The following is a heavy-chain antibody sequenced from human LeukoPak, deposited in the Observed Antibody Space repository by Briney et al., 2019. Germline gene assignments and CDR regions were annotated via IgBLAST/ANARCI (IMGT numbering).Heavy chain of an antibody. CDR3: ARSSSGWDFDY. V-gene: IGHV3-74*01. J-gene: IGHJ4*02. Sequence: PGGSLRLSCAASGFTFSAYWMHWVRQAPGKGLVWVSRINGDGSSTSYADSVKGRFTISRDNAKNTLYLQMNSLRAEDTAVYYCARSSSGWDFDYWGQGTLVTVSS. D-gene: IGHD6-19*01. CDR2: INGDGSST. CDR1: GFTFSAYW.